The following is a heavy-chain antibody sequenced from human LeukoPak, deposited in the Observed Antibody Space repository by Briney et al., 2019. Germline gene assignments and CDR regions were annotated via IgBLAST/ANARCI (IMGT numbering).Heavy chain of an antibody. V-gene: IGHV4-30-2*01. J-gene: IGHJ4*02. CDR2: IYHSGST. D-gene: IGHD4-17*01. CDR3: ARHMGTVTSDY. Sequence: SQTLSLTCAVSGGSISSGGYSWSWIRQPPGKGLEWIGYIYHSGSTYYNPSLKSRVTISVDRSKNQFSLKLSSVTAADTAVYYCARHMGTVTSDYWGQGTLVTVSS. CDR1: GGSISSGGYS.